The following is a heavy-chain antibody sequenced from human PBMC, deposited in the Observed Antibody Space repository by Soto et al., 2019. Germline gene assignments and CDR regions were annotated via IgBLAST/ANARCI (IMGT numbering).Heavy chain of an antibody. CDR2: ISSSSSTI. Sequence: EVQLVESGGGLVQPGGSLRLSCAASGFTFSSYSMNWVRQAPGKGLEWGSYISSSSSTIYYADSVKGRFTISRDNAKNSLHLQTNSLRAEDTAVYDCARHPDRIAEIGWFDPWGQGTLVTVSS. J-gene: IGHJ5*02. D-gene: IGHD2-15*01. CDR1: GFTFSSYS. V-gene: IGHV3-48*01. CDR3: ARHPDRIAEIGWFDP.